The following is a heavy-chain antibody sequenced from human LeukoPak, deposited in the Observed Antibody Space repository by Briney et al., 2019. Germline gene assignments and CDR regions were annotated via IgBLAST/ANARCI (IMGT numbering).Heavy chain of an antibody. V-gene: IGHV1-18*01. CDR3: ARERGPGGFWSGYYRTPFDY. D-gene: IGHD3-3*01. Sequence: ASVKVSCKASGYTFTSYGISWVRQPPGQGLKWMGWISAYNGNTNYAQKLQGRVTMTTDTSTSTAYMELRSLRSDDTAVYYCARERGPGGFWSGYYRTPFDYWGQGTLVTVSS. J-gene: IGHJ4*02. CDR2: ISAYNGNT. CDR1: GYTFTSYG.